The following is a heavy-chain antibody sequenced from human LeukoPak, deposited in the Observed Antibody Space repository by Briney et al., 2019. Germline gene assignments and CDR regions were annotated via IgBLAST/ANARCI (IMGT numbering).Heavy chain of an antibody. V-gene: IGHV1-24*01. J-gene: IGHJ5*02. Sequence: SSVKVSCKASGGTFSSYAISWVRQAPGKGLEWMGGFDPEDGETIYAQKFQGRVTMTEDTSTDTAYMELSSLRSEDTAVYYCATELSNWFDPWGQGTLVTVSS. D-gene: IGHD3-10*01. CDR1: GGTFSSYA. CDR3: ATELSNWFDP. CDR2: FDPEDGET.